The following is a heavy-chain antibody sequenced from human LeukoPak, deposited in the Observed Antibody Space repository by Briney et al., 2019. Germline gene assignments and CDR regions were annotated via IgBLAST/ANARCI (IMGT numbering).Heavy chain of an antibody. J-gene: IGHJ6*02. CDR2: INPNSGGT. CDR1: GYTFTGYY. Sequence: GASVKVPCKASGYTFTGYYMHWVRQAPGQGLEWMGWINPNSGGTNYAQKFQGRVTMTRDTSISTAYMELSRLRSDDTAVYYCAIGRYCSSTSCYALYGMDVWGQGTTVTVSS. CDR3: AIGRYCSSTSCYALYGMDV. D-gene: IGHD2-2*01. V-gene: IGHV1-2*02.